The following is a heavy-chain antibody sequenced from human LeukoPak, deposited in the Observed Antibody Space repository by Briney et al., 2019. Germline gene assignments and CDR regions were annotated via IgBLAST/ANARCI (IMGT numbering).Heavy chain of an antibody. CDR3: AKDDAWLQYGN. CDR2: IRRKTHNYST. V-gene: IGHV3-73*01. D-gene: IGHD5-24*01. Sequence: GGSLRLSCAASGFTFSGSAMHWVRQTSGKGLEWVGDIRRKTHNYSTLYAASVKGRFIISRDDSKNTAYLQMNSLRPEDTAVYYCAKDDAWLQYGNWGRGTLVTVSS. J-gene: IGHJ4*02. CDR1: GFTFSGSA.